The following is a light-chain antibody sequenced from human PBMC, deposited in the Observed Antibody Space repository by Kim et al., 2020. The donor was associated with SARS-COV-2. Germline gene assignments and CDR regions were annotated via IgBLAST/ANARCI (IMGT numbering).Light chain of an antibody. CDR2: NNN. CDR1: SLNIGSHS. J-gene: IGLJ2*01. Sequence: ELTQPPSASGTPGQRVTISCSGSSLNIGSHSVNWYQQLPGTAPKLLIYNNNQRPSGVLDRFSGSKSGTSASLAISGLQSEDEADYYCAAWDDSLNGVVFGGGTQLTVL. V-gene: IGLV1-44*01. CDR3: AAWDDSLNGVV.